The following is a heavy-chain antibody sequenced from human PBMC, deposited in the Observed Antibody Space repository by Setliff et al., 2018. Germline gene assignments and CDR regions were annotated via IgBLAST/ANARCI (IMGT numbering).Heavy chain of an antibody. CDR3: ARRETFYNFWSGYYAY. CDR1: GGSISSSSYY. V-gene: IGHV4-39*07. J-gene: IGHJ4*02. CDR2: IYYSGST. D-gene: IGHD3-3*01. Sequence: LSLTCTVSGGSISSSSYYWGWIRQPPGKGLEWIGSIYYSGSTYYNPSLKSRVTISVDTSKNQFSLKLSSVTAADTAVYYCARRETFYNFWSGYYAYWGQGTLVTVSS.